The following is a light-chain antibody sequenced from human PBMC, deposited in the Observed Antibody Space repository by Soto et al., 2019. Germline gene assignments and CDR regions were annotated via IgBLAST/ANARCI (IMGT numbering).Light chain of an antibody. V-gene: IGKV3-20*01. J-gene: IGKJ2*01. CDR3: QQYSSLPHT. CDR2: GVS. Sequence: ESVLTQSPATRSLSPGERATLSCRASQSVSNSFFAWYQQKPGQAPRLLIYGVSSRATGIPDRFSGSGSGTDFTLTISRLEPEDFVVYYCQQYSSLPHTFGQGTKLEVK. CDR1: QSVSNSF.